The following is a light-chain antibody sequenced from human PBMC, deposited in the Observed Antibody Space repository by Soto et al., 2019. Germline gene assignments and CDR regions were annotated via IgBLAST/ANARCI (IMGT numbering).Light chain of an antibody. V-gene: IGKV1-16*02. Sequence: DIQMPQSPSSVSASVGDRVTITCRASQDISTSLAWFQQKPGEAPKSLIYAASHLHSEVPSKFSGSVSGTEFTLTISNLQPEDFATYYCQQYNNYPPTFGGGTKVAIK. CDR2: AAS. CDR3: QQYNNYPPT. CDR1: QDISTS. J-gene: IGKJ4*01.